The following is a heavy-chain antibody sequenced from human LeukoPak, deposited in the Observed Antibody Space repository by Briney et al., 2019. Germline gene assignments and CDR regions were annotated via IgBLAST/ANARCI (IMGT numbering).Heavy chain of an antibody. Sequence: PSETLSLTCTVSGGSVSSGSYYWSWIRQPPGKGLEWIGYIYYSGSTNYNPSLKSRVTISVDTSKNQFSLKLSSVTAADTAVYYCARGPEYQPLFWGQGTLVTVSS. V-gene: IGHV4-61*01. CDR3: ARGPEYQPLF. CDR1: GGSVSSGSYY. CDR2: IYYSGST. J-gene: IGHJ4*02. D-gene: IGHD2-2*01.